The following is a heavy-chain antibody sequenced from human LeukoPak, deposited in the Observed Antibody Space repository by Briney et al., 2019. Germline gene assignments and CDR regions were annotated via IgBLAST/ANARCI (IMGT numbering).Heavy chain of an antibody. Sequence: ASVKVSCKASGYTFTSYAMHWVRQAPGQRLEWMGWINAGNGNTKYSQKFQGRVTITRDTSASTAYMELSSLRSEDTAVYYCARDHYDSSSWYQGLPDYWGQGTLVTVSS. D-gene: IGHD6-13*01. CDR2: INAGNGNT. CDR1: GYTFTSYA. V-gene: IGHV1-3*01. J-gene: IGHJ4*02. CDR3: ARDHYDSSSWYQGLPDY.